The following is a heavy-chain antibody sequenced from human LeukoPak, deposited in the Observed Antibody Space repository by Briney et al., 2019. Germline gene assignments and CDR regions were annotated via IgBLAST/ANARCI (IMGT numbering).Heavy chain of an antibody. CDR1: GYSFTSYW. CDR3: ARPGLYYDSCGYDEFDY. J-gene: IGHJ4*02. V-gene: IGHV5-51*01. D-gene: IGHD3-22*01. Sequence: GESLKISCKGSGYSFTSYWIGWVRQMPGKGLEWVGIMYPGNSDTRYSPSFQGQVTISADKSITTAYLQWSSLKASDTAMYYCARPGLYYDSCGYDEFDYWGQGTLVTVSS. CDR2: MYPGNSDT.